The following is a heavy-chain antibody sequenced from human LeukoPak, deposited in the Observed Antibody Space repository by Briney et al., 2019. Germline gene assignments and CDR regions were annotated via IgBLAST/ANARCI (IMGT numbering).Heavy chain of an antibody. Sequence: SETLSLTCTVSGGSISSYYWSWIRQTPGKGLEWIGFNSYSGNTNYNPSLKSRVTISVDTSKNHFSLNLDSVTAADRAVYFCVILGSGSFDYWGQGTLVTVSS. CDR3: VILGSGSFDY. V-gene: IGHV4-59*01. J-gene: IGHJ4*02. CDR2: NSYSGNT. CDR1: GGSISSYY. D-gene: IGHD1-26*01.